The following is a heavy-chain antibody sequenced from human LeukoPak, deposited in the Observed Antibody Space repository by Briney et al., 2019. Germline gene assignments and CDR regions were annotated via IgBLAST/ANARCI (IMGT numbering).Heavy chain of an antibody. V-gene: IGHV3-23*01. Sequence: PGGSLRLSCAASGFTFSSHGMSWVRQAPGKGLEWVSGISGSGDNTYYADSVKGRFTISRDNLKNTLYLQMNSLRAEDTAVYYCAKDIRSSGYSDYYYYMDVWGKGITVTVFS. CDR1: GFTFSSHG. CDR3: AKDIRSSGYSDYYYYMDV. D-gene: IGHD3-22*01. CDR2: ISGSGDNT. J-gene: IGHJ6*03.